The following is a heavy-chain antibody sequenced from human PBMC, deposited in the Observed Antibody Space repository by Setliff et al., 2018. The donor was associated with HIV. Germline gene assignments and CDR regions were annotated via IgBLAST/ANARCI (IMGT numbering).Heavy chain of an antibody. CDR3: ARDPNYMDV. CDR1: GGSMNTFP. Sequence: SETLFLTCTVSGGSMNTFPWTWIRQPAGQGLEWIGRIYTGGSTKFNPSLGGRASLSVSKSNNQVSLKLTSVTAADTAMYDCARDPNYMDVWGQGTTVTVSS. CDR2: IYTGGST. V-gene: IGHV4-4*07. J-gene: IGHJ6*02.